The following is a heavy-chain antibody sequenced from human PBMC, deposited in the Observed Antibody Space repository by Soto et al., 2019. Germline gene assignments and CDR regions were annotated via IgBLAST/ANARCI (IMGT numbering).Heavy chain of an antibody. Sequence: SYTLSLTCTFSVGSIIPYYWSWIRQPPGKGLEWIGYVYYTGDTNYNPSLKSRVTISVDTSKKQFSLKLRSMTAADTAVYYCARDRSSGSHRDFYNWGQGSLLSVSS. J-gene: IGHJ4*02. CDR1: VGSIIPYY. CDR2: VYYTGDT. V-gene: IGHV4-59*01. CDR3: ARDRSSGSHRDFYN. D-gene: IGHD3-22*01.